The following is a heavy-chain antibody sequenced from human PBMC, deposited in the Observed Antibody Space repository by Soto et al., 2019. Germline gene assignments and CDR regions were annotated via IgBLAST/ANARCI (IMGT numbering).Heavy chain of an antibody. D-gene: IGHD6-19*01. CDR2: ISGGGGDT. CDR1: GFTFSNHA. CDR3: ARTDSSGWSTRYGMDV. J-gene: IGHJ6*02. Sequence: LRLSCAASGFTFSNHAMAWLRQVPGKGLEWVSGISGGGGDTYHADYVRGRFTISRDNSKNTLYLQMNSLRAEDAAVYYCARTDSSGWSTRYGMDVWGQGTTVTVSS. V-gene: IGHV3-23*01.